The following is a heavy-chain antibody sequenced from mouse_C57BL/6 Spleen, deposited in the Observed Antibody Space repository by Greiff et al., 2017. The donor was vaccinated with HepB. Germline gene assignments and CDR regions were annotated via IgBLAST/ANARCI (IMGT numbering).Heavy chain of an antibody. CDR1: GYTFTSYG. D-gene: IGHD2-2*01. CDR3: ARGWVTTHAMDY. Sequence: VQLKQSGAELVRPGSSVKMSCKTSGYTFTSYGINWVKQRPGQGLEWIGYIYIGNGYTEYNKKFKGKATLTSAKSSSTAYMPLSSLPSEDSAIYFCARGWVTTHAMDYWGQGTSVTVSS. J-gene: IGHJ4*01. CDR2: IYIGNGYT. V-gene: IGHV1-58*01.